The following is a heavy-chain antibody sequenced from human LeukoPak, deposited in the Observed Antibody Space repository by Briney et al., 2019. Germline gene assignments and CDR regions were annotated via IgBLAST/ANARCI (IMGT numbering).Heavy chain of an antibody. Sequence: SVKVSCKASGGTFSSYAISWVRQAPGQGLEWMGGIIPIFGTANYAQRFQGRVTITTDESTSTAYMELSSLRSEDTAVYYCARTSSSWVRGNWFDPWGQGTLVTVSS. J-gene: IGHJ5*02. CDR3: ARTSSSWVRGNWFDP. CDR2: IIPIFGTA. CDR1: GGTFSSYA. D-gene: IGHD6-13*01. V-gene: IGHV1-69*05.